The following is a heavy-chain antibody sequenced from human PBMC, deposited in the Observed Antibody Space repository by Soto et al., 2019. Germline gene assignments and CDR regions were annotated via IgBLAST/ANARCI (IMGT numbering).Heavy chain of an antibody. V-gene: IGHV1-69*13. D-gene: IGHD6-19*01. Sequence: SVKVSCKASGGTFSSYAISWVRQAPGQGLEWMGGIIPIFGTANYAQKFQGRVTITADESTSTAYMELSSLRSEDTAVYYCSRALEYSSGWYSDYYYGMDVWGQGTTVTVSS. CDR2: IIPIFGTA. CDR3: SRALEYSSGWYSDYYYGMDV. J-gene: IGHJ6*02. CDR1: GGTFSSYA.